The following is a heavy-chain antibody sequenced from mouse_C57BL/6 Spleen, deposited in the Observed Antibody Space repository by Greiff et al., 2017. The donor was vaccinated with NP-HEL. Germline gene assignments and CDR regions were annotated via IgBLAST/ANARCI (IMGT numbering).Heavy chain of an antibody. Sequence: QVQLKESGAELVKPGASVKISCKASGYAFSSYWMNWVKQRPGKGLEWIGQIYPGDGDTNYNGKFKGKATLTADKSSSTAYMQLSSLTSEDSAVYICARSGLFPLAYWGQETLCTVSA. D-gene: IGHD1-1*01. CDR1: GYAFSSYW. J-gene: IGHJ3*01. CDR3: ARSGLFPLAY. V-gene: IGHV1-80*01. CDR2: IYPGDGDT.